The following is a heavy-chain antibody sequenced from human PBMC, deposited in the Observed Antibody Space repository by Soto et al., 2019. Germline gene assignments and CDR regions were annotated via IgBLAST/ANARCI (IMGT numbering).Heavy chain of an antibody. J-gene: IGHJ3*02. CDR2: IYPGDSDT. CDR1: GYSFTSYW. D-gene: IGHD2-21*02. V-gene: IGHV5-51*01. CDR3: ARREVVVTATTPYNAFDI. Sequence: PGESLTISCKGSGYSFTSYWIGWVRQMPGKGLEWMGIIYPGDSDTSYSPSFQGQLTISADKSISTAYLQWSSLKASDTAMYYCARREVVVTATTPYNAFDIWGQGTMVTVSS.